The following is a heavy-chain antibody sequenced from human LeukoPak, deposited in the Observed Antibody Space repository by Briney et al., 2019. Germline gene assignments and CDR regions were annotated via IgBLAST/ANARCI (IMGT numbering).Heavy chain of an antibody. CDR1: GGSISSYY. V-gene: IGHV4-59*01. J-gene: IGHJ6*02. CDR3: ARGGCSGGSCYSRRYYYYGMDV. D-gene: IGHD2-15*01. CDR2: IYYSGST. Sequence: PSETLSLTCTVSGGSISSYYWSWIRQPPGKGLEWIGYIYYSGSTNYNPSLKSRVTISVDTSKNQFSLKLSSVTAADTAVYYCARGGCSGGSCYSRRYYYYGMDVWGQGTTVTVSS.